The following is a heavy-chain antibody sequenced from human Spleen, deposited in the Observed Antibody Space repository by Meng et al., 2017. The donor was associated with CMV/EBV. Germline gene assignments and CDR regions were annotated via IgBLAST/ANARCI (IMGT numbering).Heavy chain of an antibody. Sequence: SETLSLTCAVYGGSFSGYYWSWIRQPPGKGLEWTGEINHSGSTNYNPSLKSPVTISVDTSKNQISLKLRSVTAADTAVYYCARGRWSGRTSFWWFDPWGQGTLVTVSS. J-gene: IGHJ5*02. CDR1: GGSFSGYY. CDR2: INHSGST. CDR3: ARGRWSGRTSFWWFDP. V-gene: IGHV4-34*01. D-gene: IGHD3-3*01.